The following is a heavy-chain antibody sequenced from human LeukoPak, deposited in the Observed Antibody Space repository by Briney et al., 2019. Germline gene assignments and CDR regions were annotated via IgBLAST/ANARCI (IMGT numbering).Heavy chain of an antibody. J-gene: IGHJ4*02. D-gene: IGHD3-10*01. Sequence: GGSLRLSCAASVLTFRTYGTGWARQAPGKRLEGVSAISGDGASTYYAGSVKGRFTISRDNSKNTLYVQMNSLRAEDTAVYYCAKDRGWFGGSLANFDYWGQGTLVTVSS. CDR2: ISGDGAST. CDR1: VLTFRTYG. CDR3: AKDRGWFGGSLANFDY. V-gene: IGHV3-23*01.